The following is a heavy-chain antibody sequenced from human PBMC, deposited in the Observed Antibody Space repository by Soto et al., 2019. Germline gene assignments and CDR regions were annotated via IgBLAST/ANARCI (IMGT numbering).Heavy chain of an antibody. CDR3: AKSRGFDFWSPYD. V-gene: IGHV3-23*01. D-gene: IGHD3-3*01. J-gene: IGHJ4*02. CDR1: GFTFSSYA. Sequence: PGGSLRLSCAASGFTFSSYAMSWVRQAPGKGLEWVSAISGGGDITHYADSVKGRFTISRDNSKNTLYLQMNSLRAEDAAIYYCAKSRGFDFWSPYDWGQGTLVTVSS. CDR2: ISGGGDIT.